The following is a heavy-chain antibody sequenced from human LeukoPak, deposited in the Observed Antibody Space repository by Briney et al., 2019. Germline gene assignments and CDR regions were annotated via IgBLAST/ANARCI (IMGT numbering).Heavy chain of an antibody. J-gene: IGHJ4*02. CDR3: ARAAYDSSGYLTL. CDR1: GFTFNSYW. D-gene: IGHD3-22*01. Sequence: GGSLRLSCAASGFTFNSYWMSWVRQAPGKGLEWVANIKQDGSEKYYVDSVKGRFTISRDSSKNTLYLQMNNLRAEDTALYYCARAAYDSSGYLTLWGQGTLVTVSS. CDR2: IKQDGSEK. V-gene: IGHV3-7*01.